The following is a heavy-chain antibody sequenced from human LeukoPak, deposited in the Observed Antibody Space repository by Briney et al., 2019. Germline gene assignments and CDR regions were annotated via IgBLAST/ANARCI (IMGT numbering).Heavy chain of an antibody. CDR1: GGSISSSSYY. CDR3: ARGPVRDYSNY. J-gene: IGHJ4*02. Sequence: PSETLSLTCTVSGGSISSSSYYWGWIRQPPGKGLEWIGSIYYSGSTYYNPSLKSRLTISLDTSSNQFSLKLNSVTAADTAVYYCARGPVRDYSNYWGQGTLVTVSS. D-gene: IGHD4-11*01. CDR2: IYYSGST. V-gene: IGHV4-39*07.